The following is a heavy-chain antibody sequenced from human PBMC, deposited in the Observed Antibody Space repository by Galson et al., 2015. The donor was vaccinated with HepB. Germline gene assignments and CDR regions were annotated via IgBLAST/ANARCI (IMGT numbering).Heavy chain of an antibody. CDR3: ARDPCGGDCYFALDV. CDR1: GFTFSGFP. CDR2: ISSPTRTKYNGPFTTTK. Sequence: SLRLSCAASGFTFSGFPMNWVRQAPGMGLEWLSYISSPTRTKYNGPFTTTKYYADSVQGRFTISRDAVDNSLYLEMNSLRDEDTAVYYCARDPCGGDCYFALDVWRQWTTVIGSS. V-gene: IGHV3-48*02. D-gene: IGHD2-21*02. J-gene: IGHJ6*02.